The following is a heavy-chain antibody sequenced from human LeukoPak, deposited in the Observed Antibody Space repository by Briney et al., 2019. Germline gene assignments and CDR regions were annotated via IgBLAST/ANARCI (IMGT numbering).Heavy chain of an antibody. CDR3: ARHNSGSFDY. J-gene: IGHJ4*02. D-gene: IGHD1-26*01. CDR2: IYYSGST. Sequence: SETPSLTCTVSGGSISRYYWSWIRQPPGKGLEWIGYIYYSGSTSYNPSLKSRVTISVDTSKNQFSLKLSSVTAADTAVYYCARHNSGSFDYWGQGTLVTVSS. CDR1: GGSISRYY. V-gene: IGHV4-59*08.